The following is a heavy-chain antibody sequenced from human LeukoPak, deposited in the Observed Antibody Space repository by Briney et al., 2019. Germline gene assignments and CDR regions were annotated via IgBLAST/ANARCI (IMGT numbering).Heavy chain of an antibody. Sequence: GGSLRLSCAASGFTFSSYEMNWVRQAPGKGLEWVSYISSSGSTKYYADSVKGRFTISRDNAKNSLYLQMNSLRAEDTAVYYCARDFLGGFLGGDYFDYWGQGTLVTVSS. CDR2: ISSSGSTK. D-gene: IGHD3-16*01. J-gene: IGHJ4*02. CDR1: GFTFSSYE. CDR3: ARDFLGGFLGGDYFDY. V-gene: IGHV3-48*03.